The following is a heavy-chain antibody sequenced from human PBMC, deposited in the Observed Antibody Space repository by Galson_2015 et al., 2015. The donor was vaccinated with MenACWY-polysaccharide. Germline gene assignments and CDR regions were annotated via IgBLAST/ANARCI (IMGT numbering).Heavy chain of an antibody. Sequence: SLRLSCAASGFTFGSYAMSWVRQAPGKGLEWVSAISGSGGSKYYADSVKGRFIISRDNSKNTLYLQMNSLRAEDTAVYYCAKFLGDIVVVVAAEDAFDIWGQGTMVTVSS. J-gene: IGHJ3*02. CDR1: GFTFGSYA. CDR3: AKFLGDIVVVVAAEDAFDI. V-gene: IGHV3-23*01. CDR2: ISGSGGSK. D-gene: IGHD2-15*01.